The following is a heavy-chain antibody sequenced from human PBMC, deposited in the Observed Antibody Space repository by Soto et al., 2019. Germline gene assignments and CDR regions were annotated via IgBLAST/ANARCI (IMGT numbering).Heavy chain of an antibody. J-gene: IGHJ5*02. Sequence: EVQLLESGGDLIQPGGSLILSCAASGFTFSSNSFTWVRQAPGKGLEYVSGISIGGDKTWHADSVKGRFTVSRDNSKNTVYLQMNSLRVDDTAVYYCAKWDGYGDHWGQGTLVTVSS. CDR1: GFTFSSNS. D-gene: IGHD5-12*01. CDR2: ISIGGDKT. CDR3: AKWDGYGDH. V-gene: IGHV3-23*01.